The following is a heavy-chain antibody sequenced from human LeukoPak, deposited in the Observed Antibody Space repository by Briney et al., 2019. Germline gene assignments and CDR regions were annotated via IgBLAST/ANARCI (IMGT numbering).Heavy chain of an antibody. Sequence: SETLSLTCTVSGYSISSGYFWGWIRQPPGKGLEWIGTIYNSGSTYYNASLESRVTISVDTSKNQFSLKLSSVTAADTAVYYCARVDRDGYNYFDYWGQGTLVTVSS. CDR1: GYSISSGYF. D-gene: IGHD5-24*01. CDR2: IYNSGST. J-gene: IGHJ4*02. V-gene: IGHV4-38-2*02. CDR3: ARVDRDGYNYFDY.